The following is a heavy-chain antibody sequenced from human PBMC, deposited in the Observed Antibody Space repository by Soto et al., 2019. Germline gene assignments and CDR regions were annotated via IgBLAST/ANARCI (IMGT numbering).Heavy chain of an antibody. CDR2: INHSGST. Sequence: PSETLSLTCAVYGGSFSGYYWSWIRQPPGKGLEWIGEINHSGSTNYNPSLKSRLTISVDTSKNQFSLKMRSVTAADTAVYYCARGYYYASGGSFNDFPAYWGQGTLVTVPS. CDR1: GGSFSGYY. CDR3: ARGYYYASGGSFNDFPAY. J-gene: IGHJ4*02. D-gene: IGHD3-10*01. V-gene: IGHV4-34*01.